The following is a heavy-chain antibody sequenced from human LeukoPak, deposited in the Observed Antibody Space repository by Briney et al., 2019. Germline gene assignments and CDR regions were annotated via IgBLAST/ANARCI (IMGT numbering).Heavy chain of an antibody. V-gene: IGHV3-30*02. D-gene: IGHD3-22*01. CDR3: AKGGYYYDSSGYPFVNY. J-gene: IGHJ4*02. CDR1: GFTFSTYE. CDR2: IRYDGNNK. Sequence: GGSLRLSCAASGFTFSTYEMNWVRQAPGKGLEWVAFIRYDGNNKYYADSVKGRFTISRDNSKNTLYLQMNSLRAEDTAVYYCAKGGYYYDSSGYPFVNYWGQGTLVTVSS.